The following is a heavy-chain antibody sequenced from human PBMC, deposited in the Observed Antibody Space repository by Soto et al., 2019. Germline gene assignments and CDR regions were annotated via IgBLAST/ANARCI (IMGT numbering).Heavy chain of an antibody. Sequence: GGSLRLSCAASGFTFSSYSMNWVRQAPGKGLEWVSYISSSSSTIYYADSVKGRFTISGDNAKNSLYLQMNSLRDEDTAVYYCARDSPYSSSWYDLNWFDPWGQGTLVTVSS. J-gene: IGHJ5*02. V-gene: IGHV3-48*02. CDR2: ISSSSSTI. D-gene: IGHD6-13*01. CDR3: ARDSPYSSSWYDLNWFDP. CDR1: GFTFSSYS.